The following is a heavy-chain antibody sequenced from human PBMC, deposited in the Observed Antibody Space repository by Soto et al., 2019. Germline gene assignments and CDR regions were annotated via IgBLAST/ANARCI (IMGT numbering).Heavy chain of an antibody. CDR1: GGSISSGGYY. Sequence: PSETLSLTCTVSGGSISSGGYYWSWIRQHPGKGLEWIGYIYYSGSTYYNPSLKSRVTISVDTSKNQFSLKLSSVTAADTAVYYCAASSLYGDMTARYYFDYWGQGTLVTVSS. V-gene: IGHV4-31*03. CDR3: AASSLYGDMTARYYFDY. J-gene: IGHJ4*02. CDR2: IYYSGST. D-gene: IGHD4-17*01.